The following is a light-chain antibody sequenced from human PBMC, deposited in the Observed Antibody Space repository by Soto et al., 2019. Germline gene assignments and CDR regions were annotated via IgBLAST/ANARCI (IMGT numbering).Light chain of an antibody. Sequence: QSALTQPASGSGSPGQSITISCTGTSSDVGGYNYVSWYQQHPGKAPKLMIYDVSNRPSGVSSRFSGSKSGNTASLTISGLHAEDEADYYCSSYTTSSTVVFGGGTKLTVL. CDR1: SSDVGGYNY. CDR3: SSYTTSSTVV. V-gene: IGLV2-14*01. J-gene: IGLJ2*01. CDR2: DVS.